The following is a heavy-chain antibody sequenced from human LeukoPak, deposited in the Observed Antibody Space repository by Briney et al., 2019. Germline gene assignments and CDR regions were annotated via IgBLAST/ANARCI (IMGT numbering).Heavy chain of an antibody. CDR2: INTGNGNT. CDR1: GYTFTSYY. J-gene: IGHJ5*02. Sequence: ASVKVSCKASGYTFTSYYMHWVRQAPGQRLEWMGWINTGNGNTKYSQKFQGRVTVTRDTSASTAYMELSSLRSEDTAVYYCARCGYSDGWSCDHWGQGTLVTVSS. V-gene: IGHV1-3*04. CDR3: ARCGYSDGWSCDH. D-gene: IGHD5-18*01.